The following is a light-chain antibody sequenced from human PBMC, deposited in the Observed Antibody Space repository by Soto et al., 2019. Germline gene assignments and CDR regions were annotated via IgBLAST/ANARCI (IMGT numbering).Light chain of an antibody. CDR1: SSDIGDYTH. CDR3: QSYDISLHNYV. CDR2: GDN. J-gene: IGLJ1*01. V-gene: IGLV2-14*03. Sequence: QSVLTQPASVSGSPGQSITISCTGTSSDIGDYTHVSWYQQHPGKAPKLLIYGDNNRPSGVPDRFSGSKSGTSASLAITRLQAEDEADYYCQSYDISLHNYVFGTGTKLTVL.